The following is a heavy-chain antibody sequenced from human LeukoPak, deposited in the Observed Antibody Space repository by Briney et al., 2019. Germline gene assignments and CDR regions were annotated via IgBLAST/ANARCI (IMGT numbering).Heavy chain of an antibody. J-gene: IGHJ6*03. Sequence: GGSLRLSCAASGFTFSSYAMGWVRQAPGKGLEWVSAISGSGGSTYYADSVKGRFTISRDNSKNTLYLQMNSLRAEDTAVYYCAKRRQDIVVVVAATHYYYYMDVWGKGTTVTVSS. D-gene: IGHD2-15*01. CDR1: GFTFSSYA. CDR2: ISGSGGST. CDR3: AKRRQDIVVVVAATHYYYYMDV. V-gene: IGHV3-23*01.